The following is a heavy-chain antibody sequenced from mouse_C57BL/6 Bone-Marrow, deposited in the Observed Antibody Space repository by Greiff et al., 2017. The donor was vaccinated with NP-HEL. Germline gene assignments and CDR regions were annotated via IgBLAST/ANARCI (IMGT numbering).Heavy chain of an antibody. CDR1: GYTFTSYW. Sequence: QVQLQQPGAELVKPGASVKLSCKASGYTFTSYWMHWVKQRPGRGLEWIGRIGPNSGGTKYNEKLTSKATLTVDKPSSTAFMQLSSLTSEGSSVYYCARGTTPDYWGQGTTLTVSS. CDR3: ARGTTPDY. D-gene: IGHD2-12*01. J-gene: IGHJ2*01. CDR2: IGPNSGGT. V-gene: IGHV1-72*01.